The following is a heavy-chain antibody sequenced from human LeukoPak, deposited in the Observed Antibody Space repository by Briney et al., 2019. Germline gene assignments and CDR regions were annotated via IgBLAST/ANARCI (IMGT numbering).Heavy chain of an antibody. Sequence: GESLKISCKGFGYSFTTYRIGWVRHMPGRGLEWMGWIDASDSYTNYSPSFQGHVTISADKSSSTAYLQWSSLKASDTAIYYCARHVLYSYGPQWWFDPWGQGTLVTVSS. J-gene: IGHJ5*02. CDR3: ARHVLYSYGPQWWFDP. D-gene: IGHD5-18*01. V-gene: IGHV5-10-1*01. CDR1: GYSFTTYR. CDR2: IDASDSYT.